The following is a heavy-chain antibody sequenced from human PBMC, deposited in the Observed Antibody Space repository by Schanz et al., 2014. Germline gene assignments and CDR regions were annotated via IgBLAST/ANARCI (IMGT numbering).Heavy chain of an antibody. CDR2: LDLEDGEI. Sequence: QVQLVQSGAEVKKPGASVKVSCKASGYIFSSYAIHWVRQAPGKGLEWMGGLDLEDGEIVYAEQLKGRVTMTEDTSTDTAYMELSSLRSQDTAVYYCATAEDASGSYGLPACGVWGQGTTVIVSS. CDR3: ATAEDASGSYGLPACGV. J-gene: IGHJ6*02. V-gene: IGHV1-24*01. D-gene: IGHD3-10*01. CDR1: GYIFSSYA.